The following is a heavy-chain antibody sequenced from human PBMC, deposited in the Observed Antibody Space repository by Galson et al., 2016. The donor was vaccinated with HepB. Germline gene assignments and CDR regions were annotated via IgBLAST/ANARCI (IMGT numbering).Heavy chain of an antibody. Sequence: SVKVSCKASGYTFTSYYMHWVRQAPGQGLEWMGIINPSGGSTTYAHKLQGRVTMTRDTSTSTVYMELSSLRSEDTAVYYCARGYYGFWSGYPNNWFDPWGQGTLVTVSS. J-gene: IGHJ5*02. CDR1: GYTFTSYY. V-gene: IGHV1-46*04. D-gene: IGHD3-3*01. CDR3: ARGYYGFWSGYPNNWFDP. CDR2: INPSGGST.